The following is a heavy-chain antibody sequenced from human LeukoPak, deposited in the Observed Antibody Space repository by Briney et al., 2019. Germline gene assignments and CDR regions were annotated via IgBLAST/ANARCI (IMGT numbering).Heavy chain of an antibody. CDR3: ARKVYCRTTRCHYGLDV. CDR1: GYTFTTYW. CDR2: IYPADSDT. J-gene: IGHJ6*02. V-gene: IGHV5-51*01. Sequence: GESLNISCNGSGYTFTTYWIGWVRQQPGKGLEWMGVIYPADSDTEYSPSFRGQVTISVDKSTSTAYLQWRSLTASDTAIYYCARKVYCRTTRCHYGLDVWGQGTTVTVSS. D-gene: IGHD2-2*01.